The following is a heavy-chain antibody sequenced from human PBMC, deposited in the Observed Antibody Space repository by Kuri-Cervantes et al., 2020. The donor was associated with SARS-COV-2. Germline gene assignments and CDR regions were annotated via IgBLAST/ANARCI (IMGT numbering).Heavy chain of an antibody. Sequence: ASVKVSCKVSGYTLTELSMHWVRQAPGKGLEWMGGFDPEDGETIYAQKFQGRVTMTEDTSTDTAYMELSSLRSEDTGVYYCATDSVFLRGYSYGYSIWGQGTLVTVSS. J-gene: IGHJ4*02. CDR2: FDPEDGET. CDR1: GYTLTELS. V-gene: IGHV1-24*01. CDR3: ATDSVFLRGYSYGYSI. D-gene: IGHD5-18*01.